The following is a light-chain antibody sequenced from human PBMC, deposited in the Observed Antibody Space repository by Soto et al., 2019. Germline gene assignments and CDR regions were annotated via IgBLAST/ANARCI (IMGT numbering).Light chain of an antibody. CDR1: QSMSSY. CDR3: QQSYSTPWT. V-gene: IGKV1-39*01. CDR2: AAS. Sequence: DIQMTQSPSSLSASVGDRVTITCRASQSMSSYLNWYQQKPGKAPKLLIYAASSLQSGVPSRFSGSGSVTDFTLTISSLQPEDFATYYCQQSYSTPWTFGQGTKLEIK. J-gene: IGKJ2*02.